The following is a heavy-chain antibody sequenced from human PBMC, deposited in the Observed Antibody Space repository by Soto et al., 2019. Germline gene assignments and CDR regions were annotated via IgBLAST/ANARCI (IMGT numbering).Heavy chain of an antibody. CDR1: GGSISSYY. J-gene: IGHJ6*03. V-gene: IGHV4-59*08. D-gene: IGHD6-6*01. Sequence: SETLSLTCTVSGGSISSYYWSWIRQPPGKGLEWIGYIYYSGSTNYNPSLKSRVTISVGTSKNQFSLKLSSVTAADTAVYYCARQRSIAARRDYYYYRDVWGKGTTVTVSS. CDR3: ARQRSIAARRDYYYYRDV. CDR2: IYYSGST.